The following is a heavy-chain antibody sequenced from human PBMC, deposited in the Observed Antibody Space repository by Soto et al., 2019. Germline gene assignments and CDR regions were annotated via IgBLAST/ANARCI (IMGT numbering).Heavy chain of an antibody. Sequence: SETLSLTCSVSGGSVSSHYWSWVRQPAGKGLEWIGRIYISGDTKYNPSFKSRVTMSVDTSKNQVSLRLSSVTAADTAVYYCARELKPYNSGWYFTLSWSQGTQVTVSS. V-gene: IGHV4-4*07. CDR3: ARELKPYNSGWYFTLS. CDR1: GGSVSSHY. J-gene: IGHJ5*02. D-gene: IGHD6-19*01. CDR2: IYISGDT.